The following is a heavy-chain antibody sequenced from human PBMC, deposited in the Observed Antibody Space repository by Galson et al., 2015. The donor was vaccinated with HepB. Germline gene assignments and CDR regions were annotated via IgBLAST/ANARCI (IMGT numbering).Heavy chain of an antibody. CDR1: GFTFSSYS. D-gene: IGHD3-22*01. Sequence: SLRLSCAASGFTFSSYSMNWVRQAPGKGLEWVSYISSSSSTIYYADSVKGRFAISRDNSKNTLYLQMNSLRAEDTAVYYCARSSRVGYYLGLTANYWGQGTLVTVSS. CDR2: ISSSSSTI. J-gene: IGHJ4*02. CDR3: ARSSRVGYYLGLTANY. V-gene: IGHV3-48*01.